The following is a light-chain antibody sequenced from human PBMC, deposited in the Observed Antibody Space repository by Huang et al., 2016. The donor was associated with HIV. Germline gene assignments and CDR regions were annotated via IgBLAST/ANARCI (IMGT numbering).Light chain of an antibody. J-gene: IGKJ4*01. V-gene: IGKV3-11*01. CDR3: QQRGNRVT. CDR1: QNIKNY. Sequence: EIVLTQSPATLSVFLGDTVTLSCRASQNIKNYLGWYQQKPGQAPTLLIYDASDRPAGIPDRFSGGGSGTDFTLTINGLETEDFAIYFCQQRGNRVTFGGGTKIE. CDR2: DAS.